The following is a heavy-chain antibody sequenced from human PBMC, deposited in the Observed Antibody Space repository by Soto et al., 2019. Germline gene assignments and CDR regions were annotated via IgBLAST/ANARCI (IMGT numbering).Heavy chain of an antibody. Sequence: QVQLVQSGAEVKKPGASVKVSCKASGYTFTSYGINWVRQAPGQGLEWMGWISAYNGNTNYAQKLQGRVTMTTDTSTSKAHTELRSLTSADPAVYYCARRTGGRPLGVFDIWGQGTTVTVSS. CDR2: ISAYNGNT. CDR3: ARRTGGRPLGVFDI. J-gene: IGHJ3*02. D-gene: IGHD3-16*01. V-gene: IGHV1-18*01. CDR1: GYTFTSYG.